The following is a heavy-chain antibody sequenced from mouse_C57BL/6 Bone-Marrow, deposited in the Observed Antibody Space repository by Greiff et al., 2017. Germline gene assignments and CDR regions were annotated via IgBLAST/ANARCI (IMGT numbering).Heavy chain of an antibody. D-gene: IGHD1-1*01. CDR1: GYTFTSYW. J-gene: IGHJ3*01. CDR3: ARWGTTVVGPFAY. CDR2: IHPNSGST. V-gene: IGHV1-64*01. Sequence: QVQLQQPGAELLKPGASVKLSCKASGYTFTSYWMHWVKQRPGQGLEWIGMIHPNSGSTNYNEKFKSKATLTVDKSSSTAYMQLSSLTSEDSAVYYCARWGTTVVGPFAYWGQGTLVTVSA.